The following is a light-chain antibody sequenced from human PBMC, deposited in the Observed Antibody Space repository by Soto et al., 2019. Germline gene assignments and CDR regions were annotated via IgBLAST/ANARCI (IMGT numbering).Light chain of an antibody. CDR3: QTWDTGTWV. J-gene: IGLJ3*02. Sequence: QLVVTQSPSASASLGASVKLTCTLTSGHSSYAIAWHQQQPEKGPRYLMKLNSDGSHNKGDGIPDRFSGSSSGAERYLTISSLQSEDEAIYYCQTWDTGTWVFGGGTKLTVL. V-gene: IGLV4-69*01. CDR2: LNSDGSH. CDR1: SGHSSYA.